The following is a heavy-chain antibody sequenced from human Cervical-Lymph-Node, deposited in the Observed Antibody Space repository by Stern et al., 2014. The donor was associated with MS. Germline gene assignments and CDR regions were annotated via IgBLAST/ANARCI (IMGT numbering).Heavy chain of an antibody. Sequence: EVQLVESGGGLVQPGGSLRLSCAASGFTFSSYSMNWVRQAPGTGLEWVSYISSSSSTIYYADSVKGRFTISRDNAKNSLYLQMNSLRAEDTAVYYCARAEDYYDSSGYLGYYFDYWGQGTLVTVSS. CDR3: ARAEDYYDSSGYLGYYFDY. J-gene: IGHJ4*02. D-gene: IGHD3-22*01. CDR1: GFTFSSYS. CDR2: ISSSSSTI. V-gene: IGHV3-48*01.